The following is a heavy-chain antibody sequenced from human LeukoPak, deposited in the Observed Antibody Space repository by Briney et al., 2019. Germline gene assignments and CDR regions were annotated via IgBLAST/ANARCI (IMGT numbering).Heavy chain of an antibody. Sequence: GESLRLSCAASGFAFSSYAMSWVRQAPGKGLEWVSYISSSGSTIYYADSVKGRFTISRDNAKNSLYLQMNSLRAEDTAVYYCARGIGVLRYFDWFGGGPMDVWGKGTTVTISS. CDR1: GFAFSSYA. CDR2: ISSSGSTI. CDR3: ARGIGVLRYFDWFGGGPMDV. J-gene: IGHJ6*03. V-gene: IGHV3-48*03. D-gene: IGHD3-9*01.